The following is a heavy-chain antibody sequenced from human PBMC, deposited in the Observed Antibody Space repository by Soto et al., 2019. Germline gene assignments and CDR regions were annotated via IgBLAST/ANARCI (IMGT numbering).Heavy chain of an antibody. CDR1: GFTFSTYG. Sequence: GGSLRLSCAASGFTFSTYGMHWVRQAPGKGLEWVALISYDGTNKYYGDSVKGRFTISRDNSKNTLYLQMNSLRAEDTAVYYCAKELRVPAASYYYYCGMDVWGQGTTVTVSS. J-gene: IGHJ6*02. V-gene: IGHV3-30*18. D-gene: IGHD2-2*01. CDR3: AKELRVPAASYYYYCGMDV. CDR2: ISYDGTNK.